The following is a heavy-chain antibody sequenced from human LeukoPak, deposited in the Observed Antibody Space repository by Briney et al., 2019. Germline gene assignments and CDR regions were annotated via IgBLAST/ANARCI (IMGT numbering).Heavy chain of an antibody. D-gene: IGHD6-13*01. Sequence: GGSLRLSCAASGFTFSSYGMSWVRQAPEKGLEWVSGVSGSGGSTYYADSVKGRFTISRDNFKDTLYLQMNSLRAEDTAVYYCVKDSDELIAAVYNWFDPWGQGTQVTVSS. CDR3: VKDSDELIAAVYNWFDP. CDR1: GFTFSSYG. J-gene: IGHJ5*02. CDR2: VSGSGGST. V-gene: IGHV3-23*01.